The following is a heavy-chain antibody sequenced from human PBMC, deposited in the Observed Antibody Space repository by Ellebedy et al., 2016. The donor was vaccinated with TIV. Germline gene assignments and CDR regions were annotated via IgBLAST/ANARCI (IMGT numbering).Heavy chain of an antibody. CDR2: ISDDGSNK. CDR3: VKIRAQWEPLDY. D-gene: IGHD1-26*01. CDR1: GLTFSSFA. V-gene: IGHV3-30*18. Sequence: GESLKISXAASGLTFSSFAIHWVRQAPGKGLEWVAVISDDGSNKYYIDSVKGRFTISRDNSKNTLYLQMNSLRAEDTAVYYCVKIRAQWEPLDYWGQGTLVTVSS. J-gene: IGHJ4*02.